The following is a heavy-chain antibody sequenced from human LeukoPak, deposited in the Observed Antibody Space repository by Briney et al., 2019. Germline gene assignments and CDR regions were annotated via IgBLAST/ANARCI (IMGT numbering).Heavy chain of an antibody. CDR1: GGSISTDGNH. V-gene: IGHV4-61*02. J-gene: IGHJ6*03. Sequence: PSETLSLTCTVSGGSISTDGNHCSWIRQAAGRGLEWIGRIYTTGNTNYNPSLKSRVTISVDTSKNQFSLKLSSVTAADTAVYYCTREARYYNYMDVWGKGTTVTVSS. CDR2: IYTTGNT. CDR3: TREARYYNYMDV.